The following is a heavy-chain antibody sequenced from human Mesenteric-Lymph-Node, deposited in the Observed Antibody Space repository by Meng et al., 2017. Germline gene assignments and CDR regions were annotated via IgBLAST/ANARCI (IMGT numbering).Heavy chain of an antibody. CDR2: IRSKANSYAT. CDR1: GFTFSGSA. CDR3: TRLWRDCSGGSCYSEGYYYGMDV. J-gene: IGHJ6*02. Sequence: GGSLRLSCAASGFTFSGSAMHWVRQASGKGLEWVGRIRSKANSYATAYAASVKGRFTISRDDSKNTAYLQMNSLKTEDTAVYYCTRLWRDCSGGSCYSEGYYYGMDVWGQGTTVTVAS. D-gene: IGHD2-15*01. V-gene: IGHV3-73*01.